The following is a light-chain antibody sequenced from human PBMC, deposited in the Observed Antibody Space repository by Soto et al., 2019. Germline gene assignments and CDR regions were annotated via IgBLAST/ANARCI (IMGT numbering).Light chain of an antibody. Sequence: QSALTQPASVSGSLVQSITISCTGASSDVGGYNYVSWYQQHPGKAPKVMIYEVSNRPSGVSNRFSGSKSGNTASLTVSGLQAEDEADYYCRSYAGSNNHVVFGGGTTLTVL. CDR3: RSYAGSNNHVV. V-gene: IGLV2-14*01. CDR2: EVS. CDR1: SSDVGGYNY. J-gene: IGLJ2*01.